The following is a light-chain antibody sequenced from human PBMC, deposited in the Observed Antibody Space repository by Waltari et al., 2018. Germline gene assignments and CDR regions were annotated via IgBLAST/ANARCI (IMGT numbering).Light chain of an antibody. V-gene: IGKV1-39*01. Sequence: DIQMPQSRSSLSASVGHRVTITCRASQSISSYLNWYQQKPGKAPKLLIYAASSLQSGVPSRFSGSGSGTDFTLTISSLQPEDFATYYCQQSYSTPRTFGQGTKVEIK. J-gene: IGKJ1*01. CDR1: QSISSY. CDR2: AAS. CDR3: QQSYSTPRT.